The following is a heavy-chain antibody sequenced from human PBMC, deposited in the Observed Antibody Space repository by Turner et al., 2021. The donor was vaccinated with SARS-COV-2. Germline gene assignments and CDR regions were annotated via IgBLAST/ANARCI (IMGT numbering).Heavy chain of an antibody. J-gene: IGHJ2*01. Sequence: EVQLLESGGGLVQPGGTLRLSCGASGITFIAYGFNWVGQDPGKGLEWVSTIDGSGERTYYTDSVKGRFTISRDNSNNTVYLQMNSLRAEDTAVYYCATSGGARNFYWYFDIWGRGTLVTVSS. CDR3: ATSGGARNFYWYFDI. CDR1: GITFIAYG. V-gene: IGHV3-23*01. D-gene: IGHD1-7*01. CDR2: IDGSGERT.